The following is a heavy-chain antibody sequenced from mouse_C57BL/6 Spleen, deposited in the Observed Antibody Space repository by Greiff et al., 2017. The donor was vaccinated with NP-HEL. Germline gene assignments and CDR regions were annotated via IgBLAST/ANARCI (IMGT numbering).Heavy chain of an antibody. CDR3: ARGGITTVVVPLGY. V-gene: IGHV1-82*01. Sequence: VKLQESGPELVKPGASVKISCKASGYAFSSSWMNWVKQRPGKGLEWIGRIYPGDGDTNYNGKFKGKATLTADKSSSTAYMQLSSLTSEDSAVYFCARGGITTVVVPLGYWGQGTTLTVSS. CDR1: GYAFSSSW. J-gene: IGHJ2*01. CDR2: IYPGDGDT. D-gene: IGHD1-1*01.